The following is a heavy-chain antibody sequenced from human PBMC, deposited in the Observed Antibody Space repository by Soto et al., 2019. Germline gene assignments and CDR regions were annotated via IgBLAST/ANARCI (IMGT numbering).Heavy chain of an antibody. Sequence: QVQLQESGPGLVKPSETLSLTCTVSGGSISSYYWSWIRQPPGQGLEWIGYIYYSGSTNYNPSLKSRVALQVTTSKDPVPLEVGCVAPAETALYYCWGTTDGEMGTPGFDYWGQGTLVTVSS. D-gene: IGHD3-10*01. CDR2: IYYSGST. J-gene: IGHJ4*02. V-gene: IGHV4-59*01. CDR1: GGSISSYY. CDR3: WGTTDGEMGTPGFDY.